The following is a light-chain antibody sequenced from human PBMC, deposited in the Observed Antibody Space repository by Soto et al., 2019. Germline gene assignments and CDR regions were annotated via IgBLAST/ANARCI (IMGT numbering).Light chain of an antibody. V-gene: IGKV3-20*01. J-gene: IGKJ1*01. CDR1: PSVSNNY. Sequence: IVMTQSPATLSVSQGERATLPCRASPSVSNNYLAWYKQKPGQAPSLLIYGASNRATGIPDRFSGSGSGTDFTLTIRRLEPEDFAVYYCQHYGSSGTFGQGTKVDIK. CDR2: GAS. CDR3: QHYGSSGT.